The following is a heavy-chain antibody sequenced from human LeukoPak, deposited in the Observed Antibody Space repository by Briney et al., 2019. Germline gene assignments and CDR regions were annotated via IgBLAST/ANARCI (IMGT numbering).Heavy chain of an antibody. D-gene: IGHD3-16*01. CDR3: ARAVDVADY. CDR1: GFIFTHHW. Sequence: GRSLRLSCVGSGFIFTHHWMSWVRQAPGKGLDWVANIKEDESAKFYADSVRGRFTISRDNAKNSVYLQMNNLRVEDTAVYYCARAVDVADYWGRGTLVTVSS. CDR2: IKEDESAK. V-gene: IGHV3-7*01. J-gene: IGHJ4*02.